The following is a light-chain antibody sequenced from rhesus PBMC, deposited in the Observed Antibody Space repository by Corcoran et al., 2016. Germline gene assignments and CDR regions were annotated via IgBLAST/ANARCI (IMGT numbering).Light chain of an antibody. CDR1: SNDVGGYDY. Sequence: QAALTQPPSVSGSPRQSVTISCSGTSNDVGGYDYVSWFQQHPGTAPKLMIYEVSKRPSGVSDRFSGSKSGNTASLTISGLQTEYEADYYCSSYAGSNYIFGGGTRLTVL. V-gene: IGLV2-23*01. CDR2: EVS. J-gene: IGLJ1*01. CDR3: SSYAGSNYI.